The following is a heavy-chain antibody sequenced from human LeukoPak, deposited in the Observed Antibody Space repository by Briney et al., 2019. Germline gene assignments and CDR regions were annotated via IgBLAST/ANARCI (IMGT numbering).Heavy chain of an antibody. D-gene: IGHD3-10*02. CDR1: GGPMRSYY. CDR2: ISYSGYT. J-gene: IGHJ4*02. CDR3: ARGRNDNGGMFFDS. Sequence: PSETLSLTCTVSGGPMRSYYWSWIRQAPGKGLEGIGFISYSGYTSYSPSLKSRVAISVDTSKSQFSLRLNSMTAADKAIYYCARGRNDNGGMFFDSWAQGTLVTVSS. V-gene: IGHV4-59*01.